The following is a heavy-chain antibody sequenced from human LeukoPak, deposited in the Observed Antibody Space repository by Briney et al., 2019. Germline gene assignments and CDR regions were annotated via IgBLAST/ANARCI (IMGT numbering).Heavy chain of an antibody. V-gene: IGHV3-48*04. CDR2: ISSSSSTI. CDR1: GFTFSSYS. CDR3: ARDGPGRNYYDSSGYSPNVDY. Sequence: GGSLRLSCAASGFTFSSYSMNWVRQAPGKGLEWVSYISSSSSTIYYADSVKGRFTISRDNARNSLYLQMNSLRVEDTAVYYCARDGPGRNYYDSSGYSPNVDYWGQGSLVTVSS. D-gene: IGHD3-22*01. J-gene: IGHJ4*02.